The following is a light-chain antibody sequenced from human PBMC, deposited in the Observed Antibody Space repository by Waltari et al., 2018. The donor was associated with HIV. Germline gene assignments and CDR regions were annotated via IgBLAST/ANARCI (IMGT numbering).Light chain of an antibody. CDR2: KDS. V-gene: IGLV3-25*03. J-gene: IGLJ2*01. CDR1: ALPKQY. Sequence: SYELTQPPSVSVSPGQTARITCSGDALPKQYAYWYEQKAGRAPVLVISKDSERPSGIPARFSGSSSGTTVTLTISGVQAEDEADYNCQSADSSGTDLIFGGGTKLTVL. CDR3: QSADSSGTDLI.